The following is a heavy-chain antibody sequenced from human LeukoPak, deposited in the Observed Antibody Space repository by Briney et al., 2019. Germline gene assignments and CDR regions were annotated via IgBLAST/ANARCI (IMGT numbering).Heavy chain of an antibody. CDR2: IYPGDSDT. J-gene: IGHJ4*02. Sequence: GESLKISCKGSGYSFTSYWIGWVRQMPGKGLEWMVIIYPGDSDTRYSPSFQGQVTISADKSISTAYLQWSSLKASDTAMYYCARQASSSTYYDFWSGYYIPLDYWGQGTLVTVSS. CDR3: ARQASSSTYYDFWSGYYIPLDY. D-gene: IGHD3-3*01. V-gene: IGHV5-51*01. CDR1: GYSFTSYW.